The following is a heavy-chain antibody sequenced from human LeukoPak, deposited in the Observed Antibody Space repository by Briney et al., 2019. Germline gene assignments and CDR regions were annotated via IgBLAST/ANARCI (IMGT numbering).Heavy chain of an antibody. D-gene: IGHD2-2*02. J-gene: IGHJ5*02. V-gene: IGHV1-8*03. CDR2: MNPNSGNT. CDR1: GYTFTSYD. CDR3: ARSWGPAAIYP. Sequence: ASVKVSCKASGYTFTSYDINWVRQATGQGVEWMGWMNPNSGNTGYAQKFQGRVTITRNTSISTAYMELSSLRSEDTAVYYCARSWGPAAIYPWGQGTLVTVSS.